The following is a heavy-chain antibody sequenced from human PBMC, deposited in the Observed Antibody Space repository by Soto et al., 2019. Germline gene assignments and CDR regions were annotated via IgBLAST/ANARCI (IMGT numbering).Heavy chain of an antibody. Sequence: QMQLVQSGAEVQKPGSSVKVSCKSSGGTFSSYEVNWVRQAPGQGLEWVGGVIPIFGTTKYAPKFQGRIAISADQSTTMSYIELSSLRSEDTAVYFCATTGDGYNFAFWGQGTPVTVSS. CDR1: GGTFSSYE. CDR3: ATTGDGYNFAF. J-gene: IGHJ4*02. CDR2: VIPIFGTT. V-gene: IGHV1-69*01. D-gene: IGHD5-12*01.